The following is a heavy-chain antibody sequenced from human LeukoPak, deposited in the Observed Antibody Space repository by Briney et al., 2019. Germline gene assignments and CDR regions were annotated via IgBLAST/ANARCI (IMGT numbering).Heavy chain of an antibody. CDR3: AKDRWTGFSAIDS. CDR2: INGDGSST. CDR1: GFTVSSNY. V-gene: IGHV3-74*01. D-gene: IGHD3/OR15-3a*01. J-gene: IGHJ4*02. Sequence: PGGSLRLSCAASGFTVSSNYMNWVRQAPGKGLVWVSRINGDGSSTNHADSVKGRFTVSRDNAKNTLYLQMNSLRVEDTAVYYCAKDRWTGFSAIDSWGQGTLVTVSS.